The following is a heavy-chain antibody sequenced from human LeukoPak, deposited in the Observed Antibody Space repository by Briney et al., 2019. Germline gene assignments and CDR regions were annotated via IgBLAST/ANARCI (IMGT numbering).Heavy chain of an antibody. Sequence: PSETLSLTCTVSGGSISSYYWSWIRQPPGKGLEWIGEINHSGSTNYNPSLKSRVTISVDTSKNQFSLKLSSVTAADTAVYYCARGGIAVAGHFDYWGQGTLVTVSS. CDR2: INHSGST. D-gene: IGHD6-19*01. J-gene: IGHJ4*02. V-gene: IGHV4-34*01. CDR3: ARGGIAVAGHFDY. CDR1: GGSISSYY.